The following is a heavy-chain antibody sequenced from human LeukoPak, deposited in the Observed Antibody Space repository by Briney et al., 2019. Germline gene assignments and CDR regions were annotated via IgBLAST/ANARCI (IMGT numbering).Heavy chain of an antibody. D-gene: IGHD3-3*01. CDR3: ARGPAYYYLWSGYSHFDC. Sequence: PGGSLRLSCAASGFTVSSNYMSWVRQAPGKGLEWVSVIYSGGSTYYADSVKGRFTISRDNSKNTLYLQMNSLRSEDTAVYYGARGPAYYYLWSGYSHFDCWGQGTLVTAAS. J-gene: IGHJ4*02. V-gene: IGHV3-53*05. CDR1: GFTVSSNY. CDR2: IYSGGST.